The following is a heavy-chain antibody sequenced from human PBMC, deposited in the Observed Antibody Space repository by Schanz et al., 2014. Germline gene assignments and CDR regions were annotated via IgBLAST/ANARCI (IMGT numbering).Heavy chain of an antibody. J-gene: IGHJ4*02. CDR3: ARDGVAATTDFEY. CDR2: LSFDSRHI. CDR1: GFSFDSYN. V-gene: IGHV3-21*06. Sequence: EVQLVESGGGLVKPGGSLRLSCTASGFSFDSYNMNCVRQSPGKGLEWVAFLSFDSRHIYYADSVKGRFTISRDNAKSSLHPQMNTLRADDTAVYYCARDGVAATTDFEYWGQGALVTVSS. D-gene: IGHD1-1*01.